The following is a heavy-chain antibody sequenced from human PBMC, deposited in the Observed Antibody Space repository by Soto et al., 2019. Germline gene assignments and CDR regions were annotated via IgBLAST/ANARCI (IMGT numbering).Heavy chain of an antibody. CDR1: RGSFSGYY. J-gene: IGHJ6*03. Sequence: SETLSLTCAVYRGSFSGYYWSWIRQPPGKGLEWIGEINHSGITNYNPSLKSRITISVDMSKNQFSLKLFSVTAADTAVYYCARDTNGITGTSGYYYYMDVWGKGTTVTVSS. CDR2: INHSGIT. D-gene: IGHD1-20*01. V-gene: IGHV4-34*01. CDR3: ARDTNGITGTSGYYYYMDV.